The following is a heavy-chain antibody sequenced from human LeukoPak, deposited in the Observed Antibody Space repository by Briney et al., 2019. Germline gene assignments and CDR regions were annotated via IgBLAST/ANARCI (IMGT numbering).Heavy chain of an antibody. D-gene: IGHD5-24*01. V-gene: IGHV3-7*01. J-gene: IGHJ4*02. CDR2: LKEDGSEK. CDR1: GFTFSSYW. Sequence: PGGSLRLSCASSGFTFSSYWMTWVRQAPGKGLEWVANLKEDGSEKYYVDSVKGRFTISRDNSKSSLYLQMDSLRAEDTAVYYCARMMASIPRGVPDHWGQGTLVTVSS. CDR3: ARMMASIPRGVPDH.